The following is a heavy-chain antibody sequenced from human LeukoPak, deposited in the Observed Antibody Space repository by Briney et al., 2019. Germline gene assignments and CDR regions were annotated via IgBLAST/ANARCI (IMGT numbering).Heavy chain of an antibody. Sequence: GGSLRLSGAASGFTFSSYAMSWVRQAPGKGLEWVSAISSSGGSTYYADSVKGRFTISRDNSKNTLYLQMNSLRAEDTAVYYCARVSRRIAVAGTLDYWGQGTLVTVSS. D-gene: IGHD6-19*01. J-gene: IGHJ4*02. V-gene: IGHV3-23*01. CDR2: ISSSGGST. CDR1: GFTFSSYA. CDR3: ARVSRRIAVAGTLDY.